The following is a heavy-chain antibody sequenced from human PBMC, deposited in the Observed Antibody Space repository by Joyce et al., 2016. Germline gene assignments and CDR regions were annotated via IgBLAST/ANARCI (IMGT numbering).Heavy chain of an antibody. CDR2: VSFDGHKT. V-gene: IGHV3-30*04. J-gene: IGHJ6*02. Sequence: QVRLVASGGGVVQPGPSLKLSCTASGFTFSRYTMHWVRQAPGEGLEWVALVSFDGHKTYYADSVRGRFTFSRDNSNDTLSLHMNSLKTEDTAIYYCAKIVLVRDYYDFGLDVWGQGTTVAV. CDR1: GFTFSRYT. D-gene: IGHD6-6*01. CDR3: AKIVLVRDYYDFGLDV.